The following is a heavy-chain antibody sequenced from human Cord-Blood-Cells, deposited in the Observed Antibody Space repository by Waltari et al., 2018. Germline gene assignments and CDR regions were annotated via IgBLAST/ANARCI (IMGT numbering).Heavy chain of an antibody. J-gene: IGHJ6*02. CDR3: TRSDTATYHEGYYGMDV. Sequence: EVQLVESGGGLVQPGGSLKLSCAASGFTFSGSAMHWVRQASGQGREWVGRIRSKANSYAKAYAASVKGRFTISRDDSKNTAYLQMNSLKTEDTAVYYCTRSDTATYHEGYYGMDVWGQGTTVTVSS. D-gene: IGHD5-18*01. CDR1: GFTFSGSA. CDR2: IRSKANSYAK. V-gene: IGHV3-73*02.